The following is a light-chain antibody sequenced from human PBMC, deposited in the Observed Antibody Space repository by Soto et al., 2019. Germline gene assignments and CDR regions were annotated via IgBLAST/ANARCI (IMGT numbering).Light chain of an antibody. CDR2: HAS. V-gene: IGKV3-20*01. CDR1: QGVASRY. Sequence: DIVLTQSPGTLSLSPGERATLSCRASQGVASRYLAWYQQKPGQAPRLLIYHASSMATGIPDRFSGSGSGTDFTLTITRLEPDDFAVYFCQQYGSSPQTFGQGTKVEIK. CDR3: QQYGSSPQT. J-gene: IGKJ1*01.